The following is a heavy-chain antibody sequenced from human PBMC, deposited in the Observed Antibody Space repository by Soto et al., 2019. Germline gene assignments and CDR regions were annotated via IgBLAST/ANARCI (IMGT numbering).Heavy chain of an antibody. D-gene: IGHD3-22*01. J-gene: IGHJ4*02. Sequence: ASVKVSCKASGYTFTSYAITWVRQAPGQGLEWMGWISAYTGNTKYAQMLQGRVTMTTDTSTSTGYMELRSLRSDDTAVYYCARVHDSSSGYYSEIFDYCGQRYLVTVSS. CDR3: ARVHDSSSGYYSEIFDY. V-gene: IGHV1-18*01. CDR2: ISAYTGNT. CDR1: GYTFTSYA.